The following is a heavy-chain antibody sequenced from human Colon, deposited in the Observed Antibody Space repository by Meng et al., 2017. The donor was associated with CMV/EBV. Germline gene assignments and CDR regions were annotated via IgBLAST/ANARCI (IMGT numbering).Heavy chain of an antibody. D-gene: IGHD3-22*01. J-gene: IGHJ4*02. CDR3: ARGAEYYYDSSGPLY. Sequence: GGSLRLSCAASGFTFRNYAMSWVRQAPGKGLEWVSSISSSSSYIYYADSVKGRFTISRDNAKNSLYLQMNSLRAEDTAVYYCARGAEYYYDSSGPLYWGQGTLVTVSS. V-gene: IGHV3-21*01. CDR2: ISSSSSYI. CDR1: GFTFRNYA.